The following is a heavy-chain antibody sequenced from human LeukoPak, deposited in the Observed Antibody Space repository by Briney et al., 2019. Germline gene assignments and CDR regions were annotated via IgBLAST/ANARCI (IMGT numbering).Heavy chain of an antibody. J-gene: IGHJ4*02. CDR1: GGTFSSYT. Sequence: GASVKVSCKASGGTFSSYTISWVRQAPGQGLEGMGWMNPNSGNTGYAQKLQGRVTMTTDTSTSTAYMELRSLRSDDTAVYYCARAWIDCSGGSCYSTYYFDYWGQGTLVTVPS. V-gene: IGHV1-18*01. CDR3: ARAWIDCSGGSCYSTYYFDY. D-gene: IGHD2-15*01. CDR2: MNPNSGNT.